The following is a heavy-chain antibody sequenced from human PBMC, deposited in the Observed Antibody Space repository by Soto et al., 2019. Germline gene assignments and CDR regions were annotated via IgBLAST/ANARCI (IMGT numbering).Heavy chain of an antibody. V-gene: IGHV3-23*01. J-gene: IGHJ6*03. D-gene: IGHD6-19*01. CDR2: ISGSGGRT. Sequence: GGSLRLSCAASGFTFSSYAMSWVRQASGKGLEWVSAISGSGGRTYYADSVKGRFTISRDNSRNTLYLQMNSLRAEDTAVYYCAKDAVEDYYYYYYMDVWGKGTTVTVSS. CDR1: GFTFSSYA. CDR3: AKDAVEDYYYYYYMDV.